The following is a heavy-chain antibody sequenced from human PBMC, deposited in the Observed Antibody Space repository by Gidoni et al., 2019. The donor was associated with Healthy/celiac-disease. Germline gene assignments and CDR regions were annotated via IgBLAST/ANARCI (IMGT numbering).Heavy chain of an antibody. CDR1: GGSFSGYY. CDR2: INQSGST. Sequence: QVQLQQWGAGLLKPSETLSLTCALSGGSFSGYYWRWIRQPPGKGLEWIGEINQSGSTNNNPSLKSRVTISVDTSKNQFSLKLSSVTAADTAVYYCARRPPPYYYDSSGYYYGWFDPWGQGTLVTVSS. D-gene: IGHD3-22*01. CDR3: ARRPPPYYYDSSGYYYGWFDP. V-gene: IGHV4-34*01. J-gene: IGHJ5*02.